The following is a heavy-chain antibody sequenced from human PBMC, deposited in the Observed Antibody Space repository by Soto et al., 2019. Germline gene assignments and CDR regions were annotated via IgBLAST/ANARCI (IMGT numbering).Heavy chain of an antibody. CDR2: ISAYNGNT. D-gene: IGHD5-12*01. CDR3: AREEWLRDGMRDDY. V-gene: IGHV1-18*01. Sequence: ASVKVSCKASGYALTSYGISWVRQAPGQGLEWMGWISAYNGNTNYAQKLQGRVTMTTDTSTSTAYMELRSLRSDDTAVYYCAREEWLRDGMRDDYWGQGTLVTVSS. CDR1: GYALTSYG. J-gene: IGHJ4*02.